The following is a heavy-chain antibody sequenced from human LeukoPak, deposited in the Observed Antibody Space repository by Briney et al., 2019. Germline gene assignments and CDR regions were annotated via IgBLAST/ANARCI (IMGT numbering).Heavy chain of an antibody. V-gene: IGHV3-21*01. CDR2: ISSSSSYI. D-gene: IGHD6-19*01. CDR3: ARGAAVAGRVLNNWFDP. J-gene: IGHJ5*02. CDR1: GFTFSSYS. Sequence: PGGSLRLSCAASGFTFSSYSMNWVRQAPGKGLEWVSSISSSSSYIYYADSVKGRFTISRDNAKNSLYLQMNSLRAEDTAVYYCARGAAVAGRVLNNWFDPWGQGTLVTVSS.